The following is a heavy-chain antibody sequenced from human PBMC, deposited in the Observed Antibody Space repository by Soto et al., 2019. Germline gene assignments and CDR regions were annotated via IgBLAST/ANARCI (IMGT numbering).Heavy chain of an antibody. Sequence: PSETLSLTCTVSGGSISSYYWSWIRQPPGKGLEWIGYIYYSGSTNYNPSLKSRVTISVDTSKNQFSLKLSSVTAADTAVYYCASGSDSSGYHFLDCWGQGTQVTVSS. CDR2: IYYSGST. V-gene: IGHV4-59*01. CDR3: ASGSDSSGYHFLDC. J-gene: IGHJ4*02. CDR1: GGSISSYY. D-gene: IGHD3-22*01.